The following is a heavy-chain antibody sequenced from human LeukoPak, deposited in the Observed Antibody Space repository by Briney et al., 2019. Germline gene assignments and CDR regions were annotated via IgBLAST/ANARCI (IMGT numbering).Heavy chain of an antibody. CDR3: ARGHGGRAVGYYFDY. Sequence: GGSLRLSCAASGFTFSSYWVSWVRQAPGKGLEWVANIKQDGSEKYYVDSVKGRFTISRDNAKNSLYLQMNSLRAEDTAVYYCARGHGGRAVGYYFDYWGQGTLVTVSS. CDR1: GFTFSSYW. D-gene: IGHD3-10*01. CDR2: IKQDGSEK. V-gene: IGHV3-7*01. J-gene: IGHJ4*02.